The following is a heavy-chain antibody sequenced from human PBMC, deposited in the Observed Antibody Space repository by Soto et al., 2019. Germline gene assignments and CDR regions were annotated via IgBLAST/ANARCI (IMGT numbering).Heavy chain of an antibody. CDR1: GYTFSNYA. V-gene: IGHV1-18*04. CDR3: ARAELERGEVGYFGMDV. D-gene: IGHD1-1*01. J-gene: IGHJ6*02. CDR2: ISSYNSNNGDT. Sequence: QVPLVQSGAELKKPGASVKVSCKTSGYTFSNYAISWVRQAPGQGLEWMGWISSYNSNNGDTKSAQMLQGRATMTIVTSATTAYMELRSLRSDDTAVYYCARAELERGEVGYFGMDVWGQGTTVTVSS.